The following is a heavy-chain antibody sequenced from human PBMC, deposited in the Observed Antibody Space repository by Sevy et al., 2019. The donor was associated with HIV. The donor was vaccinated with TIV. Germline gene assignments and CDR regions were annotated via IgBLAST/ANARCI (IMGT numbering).Heavy chain of an antibody. CDR1: GFTFSSYA. V-gene: IGHV3-23*01. D-gene: IGHD1-26*01. CDR3: ANVATPVAAPRYFDY. CDR2: ISGSGGNT. Sequence: GGSLRLSCAASGFTFSSYAMSWVRQAPGKGLEWVSAISGSGGNTYYADSVKGRFTISRDNSKNTLYLQMNSLRAEDTAVYYCANVATPVAAPRYFDYWGYGTLVTVSS. J-gene: IGHJ4*01.